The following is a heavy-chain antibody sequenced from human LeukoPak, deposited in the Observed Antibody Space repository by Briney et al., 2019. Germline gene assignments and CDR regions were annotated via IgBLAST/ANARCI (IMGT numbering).Heavy chain of an antibody. CDR2: ISGDGDTT. CDR1: GFTFSTHA. CDR3: ANQSPG. Sequence: GGSLGLSCGASGFTFSTHAMAWARRAPGKGLDWVSAISGDGDTTYYADSVKGRFTISRDNSKNTVYLQMNSLRAEDTAVYYCANQSPGWGQGTLVTVSS. J-gene: IGHJ4*02. V-gene: IGHV3-23*01.